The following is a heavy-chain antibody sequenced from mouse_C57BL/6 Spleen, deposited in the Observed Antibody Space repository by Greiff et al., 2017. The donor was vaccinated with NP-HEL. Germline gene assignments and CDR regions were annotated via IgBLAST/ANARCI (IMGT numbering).Heavy chain of an antibody. V-gene: IGHV1-26*01. J-gene: IGHJ4*01. CDR1: GYTFTDYY. CDR3: ARDPKAPYGYFDALDY. D-gene: IGHD2-2*01. Sequence: EVQLQQSGPELVKPGASVKISCKASGYTFTDYYMTWVKQSPGKSLEWIGDINPNNGGTSYNQKFKGKATLTVDKSSSTAYMELRSLTSEDSAVYYCARDPKAPYGYFDALDYWGQGTTVTVSS. CDR2: INPNNGGT.